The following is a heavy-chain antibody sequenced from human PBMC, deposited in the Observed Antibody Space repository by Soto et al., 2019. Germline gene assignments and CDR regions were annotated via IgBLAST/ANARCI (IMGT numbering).Heavy chain of an antibody. D-gene: IGHD4-17*01. CDR3: ARDTTPTYGYYPGKVYGMDV. CDR1: GGSISSYY. V-gene: IGHV4-59*12. Sequence: SETLSLTCTVSGGSISSYYWSWIRQPPGKGLEWIGYIYYSGSTNYNPSLKSRVTISVDTSKNQFSLKLTSVTAADTAVYYCARDTTPTYGYYPGKVYGMDVWGQGTTVTVSS. J-gene: IGHJ6*02. CDR2: IYYSGST.